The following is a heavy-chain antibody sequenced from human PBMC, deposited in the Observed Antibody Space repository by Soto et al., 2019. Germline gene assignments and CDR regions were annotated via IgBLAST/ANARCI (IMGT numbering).Heavy chain of an antibody. CDR1: GFTFSSYG. CDR2: ISYDGSYK. J-gene: IGHJ4*02. V-gene: IGHV3-30*18. D-gene: IGHD2-15*01. Sequence: QVQLVESGGGVVQPGRSLRLSCAASGFTFSSYGMHWVRQAPGKGLEWVAVISYDGSYKYYADSVKGRFTISRDNSKNTLYLQMNSLRAEDTAVYYCAKETYSGPLDYWGQGTLVTVSS. CDR3: AKETYSGPLDY.